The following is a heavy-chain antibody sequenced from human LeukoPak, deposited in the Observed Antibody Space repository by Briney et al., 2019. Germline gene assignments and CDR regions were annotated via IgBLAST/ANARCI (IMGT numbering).Heavy chain of an antibody. D-gene: IGHD1-7*01. V-gene: IGHV4-39*01. CDR3: ARLPGSGNYFYNWFDP. CDR1: GGSISSYY. J-gene: IGHJ5*02. CDR2: VYYSGST. Sequence: SETLSLTCTVSGGSISSYYWGWIRQPPGKGLEWIGSVYYSGSTYYNPSLKSRVTISVDTSKNQFSLKLSSVTAADTAVYYCARLPGSGNYFYNWFDPWGQGTLVIVSS.